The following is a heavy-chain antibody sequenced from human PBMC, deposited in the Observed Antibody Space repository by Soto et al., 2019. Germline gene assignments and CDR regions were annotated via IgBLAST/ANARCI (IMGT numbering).Heavy chain of an antibody. V-gene: IGHV3-74*01. CDR1: GFTFSSYW. D-gene: IGHD2-15*01. Sequence: EVQLVESGGGLVQPGESLRLSCAASGFTFSSYWMHWVRQAPGKGLVWVSRLNSDGSSTSYAGSVKGRFTISRDNAKNTLYLQMNSLRAEDTAVYYCVRTSLVVAAATREDYWCQGTLVTVSS. J-gene: IGHJ4*02. CDR3: VRTSLVVAAATREDY. CDR2: LNSDGSST.